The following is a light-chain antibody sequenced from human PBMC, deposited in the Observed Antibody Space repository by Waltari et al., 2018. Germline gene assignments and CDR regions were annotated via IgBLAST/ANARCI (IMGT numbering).Light chain of an antibody. CDR2: DAS. Sequence: EVVLTQSPATLSLSPGERATLSCRASQSLSNFVAWYQHKPGQVPRLLIYDASNRAAGTPARLNGSGSGTDFTLTISGLEPEDSAVYYCQQRSNFGTFGQGTKVEIK. V-gene: IGKV3-11*01. CDR1: QSLSNF. CDR3: QQRSNFGT. J-gene: IGKJ1*01.